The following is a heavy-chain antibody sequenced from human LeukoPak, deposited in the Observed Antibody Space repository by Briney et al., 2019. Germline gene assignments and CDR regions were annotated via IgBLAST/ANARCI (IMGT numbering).Heavy chain of an antibody. J-gene: IGHJ4*02. D-gene: IGHD5-24*01. CDR3: TRVGYIDEGIDY. CDR2: IKQDGSKK. Sequence: GGSLRLSCVASGFPFSSYWMTWVRQAPGKGLEGLANIKQDGSKKSYVDSVKGRFTISRDNAKNSLYLQMNSLRAEDTAIYYCTRVGYIDEGIDYWGQGTLVTVSS. V-gene: IGHV3-7*04. CDR1: GFPFSSYW.